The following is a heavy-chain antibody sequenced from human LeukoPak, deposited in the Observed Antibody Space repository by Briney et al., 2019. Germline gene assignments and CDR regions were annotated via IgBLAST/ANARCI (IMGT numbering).Heavy chain of an antibody. Sequence: GSLRLSCTASGFTFGDYAMSWFRQAPGKGLEWIGEINHSGSTNYNPSLKSRVTISVDTSKNQFSLKLSSVTAADTAVYYCARDSTAAAGHSDYWGQGTLVTVSS. J-gene: IGHJ4*02. CDR1: GFTFGDYA. V-gene: IGHV4-34*01. CDR3: ARDSTAAAGHSDY. CDR2: INHSGST. D-gene: IGHD6-13*01.